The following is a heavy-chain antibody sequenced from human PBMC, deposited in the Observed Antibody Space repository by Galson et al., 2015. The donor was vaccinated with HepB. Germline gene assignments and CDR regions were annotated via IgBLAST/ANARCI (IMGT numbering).Heavy chain of an antibody. CDR3: AKRQEYNWNDVCGFDY. Sequence: SLRLSCAASGFTFSSYAMSWVRQAPGKGLEWVSAISGSGGSTYYADSVKGRFTISRDNSKNTLYLQMNGLRAEDTAVYYYAKRQEYNWNDVCGFDYWGQGTLVTVSS. CDR2: ISGSGGST. D-gene: IGHD1-20*01. CDR1: GFTFSSYA. J-gene: IGHJ4*02. V-gene: IGHV3-23*01.